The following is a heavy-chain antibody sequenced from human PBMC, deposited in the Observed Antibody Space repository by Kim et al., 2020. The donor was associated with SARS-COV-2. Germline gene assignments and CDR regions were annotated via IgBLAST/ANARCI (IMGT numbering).Heavy chain of an antibody. CDR2: MNSNSGNT. Sequence: ASVKVSCKASGYTFTSYDINWVRQATGQGLKWMGWMNSNSGNTGYAQKFQGRATMTRNTSISTAYMELSSLRSEDTAVYYCARGVKEMISFVGATGDDKGYYFDYWGQGALVTVSS. D-gene: IGHD3-16*01. J-gene: IGHJ4*02. CDR1: GYTFTSYD. CDR3: ARGVKEMISFVGATGDDKGYYFDY. V-gene: IGHV1-8*01.